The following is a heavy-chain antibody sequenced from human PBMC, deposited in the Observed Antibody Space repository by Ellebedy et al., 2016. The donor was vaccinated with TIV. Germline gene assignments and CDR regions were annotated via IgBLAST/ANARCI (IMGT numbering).Heavy chain of an antibody. V-gene: IGHV5-10-1*01. CDR1: GYSFTSYW. J-gene: IGHJ4*02. CDR3: AREFRVGTTTEFGY. D-gene: IGHD1-26*01. CDR2: IDPSDSYS. Sequence: KVSXKGSGYSFTSYWINWVRQMPGKGLEWMAKIDPSDSYSKYSPSFQGHVTISADKSISTAYLHWSSLKASDTAMYYCAREFRVGTTTEFGYWGQGTLVTVSS.